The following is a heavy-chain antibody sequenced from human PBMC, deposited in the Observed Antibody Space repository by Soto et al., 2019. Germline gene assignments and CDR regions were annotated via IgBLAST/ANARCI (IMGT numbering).Heavy chain of an antibody. J-gene: IGHJ4*02. CDR2: IWDDGSNA. V-gene: IGHV3-33*01. D-gene: IGHD2-21*02. Sequence: QVQLVESGGGVVQPGRSLRLSCAASGFTFSTYGMHWVRQAPGKGLEWVAVIWDDGSNAYYADSVKGRFTVSRDNSKNTRYLQMSRLGAEDTAVYYGARESRAGCGGDCFASHFDYWGQGTLVIVSS. CDR3: ARESRAGCGGDCFASHFDY. CDR1: GFTFSTYG.